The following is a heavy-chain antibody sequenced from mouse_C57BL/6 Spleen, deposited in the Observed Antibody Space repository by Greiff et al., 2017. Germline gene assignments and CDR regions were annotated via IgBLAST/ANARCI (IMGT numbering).Heavy chain of an antibody. CDR1: GYTFTSYW. J-gene: IGHJ3*01. Sequence: QVQLQQPGAELVMPGASVKLSCKASGYTFTSYWMHWVKQRPGQGLEWIGEIDPSDSYTNYNQKFKGKSTLTVDKSSRTAYMQLISVTSDVSAFYYCALTAQAAWFAYWGQGTLVTVSA. V-gene: IGHV1-69*01. D-gene: IGHD3-2*02. CDR2: IDPSDSYT. CDR3: ALTAQAAWFAY.